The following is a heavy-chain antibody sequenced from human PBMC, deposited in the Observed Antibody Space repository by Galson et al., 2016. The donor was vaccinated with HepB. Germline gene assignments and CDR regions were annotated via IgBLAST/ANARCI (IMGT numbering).Heavy chain of an antibody. D-gene: IGHD3/OR15-3a*01. J-gene: IGHJ4*02. CDR2: IRSSGNFI. CDR1: EFTFSSAW. Sequence: SLRLSCAASEFTFSSAWMSWVRQAPGKGLEWVSSIRSSGNFIYYADSVKGRFTISRDHAKNSLFLQMNSLTAEDTALYYCARDQPYDFLPFDSWGQGTLVTVSS. V-gene: IGHV3-21*03. CDR3: ARDQPYDFLPFDS.